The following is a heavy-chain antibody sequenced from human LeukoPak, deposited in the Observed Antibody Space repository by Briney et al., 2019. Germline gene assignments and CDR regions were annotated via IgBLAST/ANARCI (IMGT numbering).Heavy chain of an antibody. CDR3: AREPREGNPFDY. CDR2: IYYSGST. D-gene: IGHD4-23*01. Sequence: SETLSLTCTVSGGSISSSSYYWGWIRQPPGKGLEWIGSIYYSGSTYYNPSLNSRVTISVDTSKNQFSLKLSSVTAADTAVYYCAREPREGNPFDYWGQGTLVTVSS. J-gene: IGHJ4*02. V-gene: IGHV4-39*07. CDR1: GGSISSSSYY.